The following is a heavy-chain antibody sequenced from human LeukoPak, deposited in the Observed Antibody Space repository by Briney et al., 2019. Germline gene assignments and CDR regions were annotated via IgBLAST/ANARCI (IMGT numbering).Heavy chain of an antibody. CDR1: GGSISSYY. CDR3: AREGSSSGGFDY. J-gene: IGHJ4*02. CDR2: IYYSGST. D-gene: IGHD6-13*01. V-gene: IGHV4-59*01. Sequence: PSETLSLTCTVSGGSISSYYWSWIRQPPGKGLEWIGYIYYSGSTNYDPSLKSRVTISVDTSKNQFSLKRSSVTAADTAVYYCAREGSSSGGFDYWGQGTLVTVSS.